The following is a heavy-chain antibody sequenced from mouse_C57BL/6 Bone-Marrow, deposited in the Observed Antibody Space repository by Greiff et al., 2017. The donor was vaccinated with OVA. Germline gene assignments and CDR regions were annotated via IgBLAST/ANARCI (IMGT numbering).Heavy chain of an antibody. J-gene: IGHJ3*01. V-gene: IGHV5-6*01. CDR1: GFTFSSYG. CDR3: ARPFSYYYGSSSWFAY. Sequence: EVKLMESGGDLVKPGGSLKLSCAASGFTFSSYGMSWVRQTPDKRLEWVATISSGGSYTYYPDSVKGRFTISRDNAKNTLYLQMSSLKSEDTAMYYCARPFSYYYGSSSWFAYWGQGTLVTVSA. CDR2: ISSGGSYT. D-gene: IGHD1-1*01.